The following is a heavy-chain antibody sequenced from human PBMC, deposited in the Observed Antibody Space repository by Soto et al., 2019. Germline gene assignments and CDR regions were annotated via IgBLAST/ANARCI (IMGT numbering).Heavy chain of an antibody. CDR3: AKAVYYDFWSGFPSVY. CDR2: ISGSGGST. CDR1: GFTFSSYA. D-gene: IGHD3-3*01. J-gene: IGHJ4*02. V-gene: IGHV3-23*01. Sequence: GGSLRLSCAASGFTFSSYAMSWVRQAPGKGLEWVSAISGSGGSTYYADSVKGRFTISRDNSKNTLYLQMNSLRAEDTAVYYCAKAVYYDFWSGFPSVYWGQGTLVTVSS.